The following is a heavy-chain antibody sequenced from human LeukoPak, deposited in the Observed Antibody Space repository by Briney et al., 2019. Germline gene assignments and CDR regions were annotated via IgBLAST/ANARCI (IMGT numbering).Heavy chain of an antibody. D-gene: IGHD3-22*01. CDR3: ARNYFDSSGYYGDAFDI. V-gene: IGHV4-34*01. Sequence: SETLSPTCAVYGGSFSGYYWSWIRQPPGKGLEWIGEINHSGSTNYNPSLKSRVTISVDTSKNQFSLKLSSVTAADTAVYYCARNYFDSSGYYGDAFDIWGQGTMVTVSS. J-gene: IGHJ3*02. CDR1: GGSFSGYY. CDR2: INHSGST.